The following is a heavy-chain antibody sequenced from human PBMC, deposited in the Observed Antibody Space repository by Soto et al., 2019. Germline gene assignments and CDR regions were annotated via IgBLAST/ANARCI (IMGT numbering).Heavy chain of an antibody. Sequence: GGSLRLSCAASGFTFDDYAMHWVRQAPGKGLEWVSGISWNSGSIGYADSVKGRFTISRDNAKNSLYLQMNSLRAEDTALYYCAKANGARFSSGVDYWGQGTLVTVPQ. CDR1: GFTFDDYA. CDR2: ISWNSGSI. V-gene: IGHV3-9*01. CDR3: AKANGARFSSGVDY. D-gene: IGHD6-19*01. J-gene: IGHJ4*02.